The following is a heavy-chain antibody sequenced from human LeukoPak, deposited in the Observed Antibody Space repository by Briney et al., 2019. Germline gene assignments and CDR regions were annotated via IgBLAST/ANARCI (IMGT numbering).Heavy chain of an antibody. CDR3: TRGGAAYSSGQNDY. J-gene: IGHJ4*02. Sequence: GGSLRLSCTASGFTFGDYAMSWVRQAPGKGLEWVGFIRSKAYGGTTEYAASVKGRFTISRDDSKSIAYLQMNSLKTEDTAVYHCTRGGAAYSSGQNDYWGQGTLVTVSS. D-gene: IGHD6-19*01. CDR1: GFTFGDYA. V-gene: IGHV3-49*04. CDR2: IRSKAYGGTT.